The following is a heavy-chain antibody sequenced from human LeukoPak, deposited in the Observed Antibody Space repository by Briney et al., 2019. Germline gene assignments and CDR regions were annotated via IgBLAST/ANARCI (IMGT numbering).Heavy chain of an antibody. D-gene: IGHD2-2*01. CDR1: GFTFSSYG. CDR2: IWYDGSNK. CDR3: AKNRHSDIVVVPAASSYMDV. V-gene: IGHV3-33*06. Sequence: GGSLRPSCAASGFTFSSYGMHWVRQAPGKGLEWVAVIWYDGSNKYYADSVKGRFTISRDNSKNTLYLQMNSLRAEDTAVYYCAKNRHSDIVVVPAASSYMDVWGKGTTVTVSS. J-gene: IGHJ6*03.